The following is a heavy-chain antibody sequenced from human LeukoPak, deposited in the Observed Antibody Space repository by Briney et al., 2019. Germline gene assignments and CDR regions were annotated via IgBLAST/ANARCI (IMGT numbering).Heavy chain of an antibody. CDR3: ARPIPGTDAFDI. J-gene: IGHJ3*02. CDR1: GGSISSYY. CDR2: IYYSGST. D-gene: IGHD1-1*01. V-gene: IGHV4-59*08. Sequence: SETLSLTCTVSGGSISSYYWSWIRQPPGKGLEWIGYIYYSGSTNYNPSLKSRVTISVDTSKNQFSLKLSSVTAADTAVYYCARPIPGTDAFDIWGQGTMVTVSS.